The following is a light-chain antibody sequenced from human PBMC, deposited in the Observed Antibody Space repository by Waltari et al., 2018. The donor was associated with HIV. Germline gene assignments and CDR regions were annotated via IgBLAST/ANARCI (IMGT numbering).Light chain of an antibody. CDR2: RND. CDR1: KSNIGNNF. J-gene: IGLJ3*02. CDR3: ASWDDNLRHWV. V-gene: IGLV1-47*01. Sequence: QPKMTQAPSASKTPGQRITMSCSGSKSNIGNNFIYWYQQIPGAAPRLVMVRNDRRPAGVPDRFSGTKSGTSAFLAITDLRLDDEATYVCASWDDNLRHWVFGGGTKLTVL.